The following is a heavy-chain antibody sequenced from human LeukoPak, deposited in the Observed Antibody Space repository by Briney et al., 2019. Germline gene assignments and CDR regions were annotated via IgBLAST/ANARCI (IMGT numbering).Heavy chain of an antibody. J-gene: IGHJ4*02. CDR2: IYYRGTS. CDR3: ARHYCSGGNCYYFDH. Sequence: SETLSLTCTVSGASISGSYWSWIRQPPGQGLEWIGFIYYRGTSKYNPSLMSRVTMSVDTSKNQVSLKLSSVTAADTAVYYCARHYCSGGNCYYFDHWGQGTLVTVSS. V-gene: IGHV4-59*08. D-gene: IGHD2-15*01. CDR1: GASISGSY.